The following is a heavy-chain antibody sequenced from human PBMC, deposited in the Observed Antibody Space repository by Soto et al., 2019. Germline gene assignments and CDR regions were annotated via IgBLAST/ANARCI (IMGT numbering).Heavy chain of an antibody. J-gene: IGHJ6*02. CDR1: GFTFSSYG. V-gene: IGHV3-30*03. Sequence: GGSLRLSCAASGFTFSSYGMHWVRQAPGKGLEWVAVISYDGSNKYYADSVKGRFTISRDNSKNTLYLQMNSLRAEDTAVYYCARDGVAGTSYYYGMDVWGQGTTVTVSS. D-gene: IGHD6-19*01. CDR2: ISYDGSNK. CDR3: ARDGVAGTSYYYGMDV.